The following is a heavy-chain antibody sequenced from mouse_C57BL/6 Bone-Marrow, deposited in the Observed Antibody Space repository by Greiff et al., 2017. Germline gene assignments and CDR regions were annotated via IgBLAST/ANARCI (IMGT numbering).Heavy chain of an antibody. CDR3: ARDWYFDY. D-gene: IGHD4-1*01. V-gene: IGHV1-69*01. CDR2: IDPSDSYT. CDR1: GYTFTSYW. Sequence: VQLQQPGAELVMPGASVKLSCKASGYTFTSYWMHWVKQRPGQGLEWIGEIDPSDSYTNYNQKFKGKSTLTVDKSSITAYMQLSSLTSEDSAVYYCARDWYFDYWDQGTTLTVSS. J-gene: IGHJ2*01.